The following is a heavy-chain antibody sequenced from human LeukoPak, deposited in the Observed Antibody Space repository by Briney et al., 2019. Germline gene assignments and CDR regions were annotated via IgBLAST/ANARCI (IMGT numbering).Heavy chain of an antibody. V-gene: IGHV3-21*01. CDR2: IRSSSSYI. CDR1: GFTFSSYS. J-gene: IGHJ4*02. D-gene: IGHD6-6*01. CDR3: ARDGPSIAADSDC. Sequence: KPGGSLRLSCAASGFTFSSYSMNWVRQAPGKGLEWVSSIRSSSSYIYYADSLKGRFTISRDNAKNSLYLQMNSLRAEDSAVYYCARDGPSIAADSDCWGQGTLVTVSS.